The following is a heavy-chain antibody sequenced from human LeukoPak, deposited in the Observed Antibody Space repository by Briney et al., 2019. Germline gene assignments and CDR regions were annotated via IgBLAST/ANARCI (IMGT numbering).Heavy chain of an antibody. J-gene: IGHJ4*02. D-gene: IGHD7-27*01. CDR2: IYHSGCT. V-gene: IGHV4-38-2*02. CDR3: ARDGAPSLGISDY. CDR1: GYSISSGYY. Sequence: SETLSLTCAVSGYSISSGYYWGWIQEPPGKGLEGIGSIYHSGCTYYNPSLKSRVTISVDTSKNQFSLKLSSVTAADTAVYYCARDGAPSLGISDYWGQGTLVTVSS.